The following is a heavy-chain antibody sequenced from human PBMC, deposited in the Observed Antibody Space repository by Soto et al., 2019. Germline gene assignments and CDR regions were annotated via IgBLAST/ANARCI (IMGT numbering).Heavy chain of an antibody. V-gene: IGHV3-21*03. CDR1: GFTFRSFT. CDR3: TRDASRDSSARGWFDP. J-gene: IGHJ5*02. Sequence: GGSLRLSCAASGFTFRSFTINWVRRAPGKGLEWVSTISSNSAYIYYADALRGRFTISRDNAKNSLHLQMNRLRAEDTAVYYCTRDASRDSSARGWFDPWGPGTLVTVSS. D-gene: IGHD6-13*01. CDR2: ISSNSAYI.